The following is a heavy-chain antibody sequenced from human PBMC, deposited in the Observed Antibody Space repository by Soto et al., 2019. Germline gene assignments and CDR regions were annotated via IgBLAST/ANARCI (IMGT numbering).Heavy chain of an antibody. CDR2: IKQDGSEK. V-gene: IGHV3-7*03. CDR3: ARDVGYYDILTGYYKSYYYYGMDV. CDR1: GFTFSSYW. J-gene: IGHJ6*02. D-gene: IGHD3-9*01. Sequence: PGGSLRLSCAASGFTFSSYWMSWVRQAPGKGLEWVANIKQDGSEKYYVDSVKGRFTISRDNAKNSLYLQMNSLRAEDTAVYYCARDVGYYDILTGYYKSYYYYGMDVWGQGTTVTVSS.